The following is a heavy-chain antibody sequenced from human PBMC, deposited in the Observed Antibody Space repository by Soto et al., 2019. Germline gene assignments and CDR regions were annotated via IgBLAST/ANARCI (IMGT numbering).Heavy chain of an antibody. CDR1: GYVFSTYW. Sequence: PGESLKISCKGFGYVFSTYWFVWVRHIAGKGLEWMGIMYPGVSDTRLNPSFRGRVTLSVDTSVSTAYLQWDSLQASDTAIYYCARLPRDCNYTSCYFADSWGQGTQVTVSS. V-gene: IGHV5-51*01. CDR2: MYPGVSDT. D-gene: IGHD2-2*01. CDR3: ARLPRDCNYTSCYFADS. J-gene: IGHJ4*02.